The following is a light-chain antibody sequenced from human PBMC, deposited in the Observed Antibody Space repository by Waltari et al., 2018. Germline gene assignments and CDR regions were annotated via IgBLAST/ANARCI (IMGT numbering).Light chain of an antibody. CDR3: SSYTTSSAPGV. Sequence: QSALTQPASVSGSPGQSITISCSGTDSDVGAYDFVSCYQQHQGKAPHLIIFEVSNRPSGISNRFFASKSGNTASLTISGLQAEDEADYYCSSYTTSSAPGVFGTGTRVTVL. CDR1: DSDVGAYDF. J-gene: IGLJ1*01. CDR2: EVS. V-gene: IGLV2-14*01.